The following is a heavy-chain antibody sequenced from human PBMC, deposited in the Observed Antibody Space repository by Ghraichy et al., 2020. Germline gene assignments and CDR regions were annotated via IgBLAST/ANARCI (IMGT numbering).Heavy chain of an antibody. J-gene: IGHJ6*02. D-gene: IGHD4-17*01. CDR3: AKGKTEYDYGDYVRFYYYYGMDV. CDR2: ISGSGGST. Sequence: GGSLRLSCAASGFTFSSYAMSWVRQAPGKGLEWVSAISGSGGSTYYADSVKGRFTISRDNSKNTLYLQMNSLRAEDTAVYYCAKGKTEYDYGDYVRFYYYYGMDVWGQGTTVTVSS. CDR1: GFTFSSYA. V-gene: IGHV3-23*01.